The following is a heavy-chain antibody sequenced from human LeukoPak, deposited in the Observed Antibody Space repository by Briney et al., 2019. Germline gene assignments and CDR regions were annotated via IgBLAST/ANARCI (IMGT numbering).Heavy chain of an antibody. J-gene: IGHJ4*02. V-gene: IGHV3-23*01. D-gene: IGHD5-12*01. CDR2: ISGMSLSI. CDR3: AKTYDSGSYDFDY. CDR1: GFAFKSYS. Sequence: GGSLRLSCAASGFAFKSYSMNWVRQAPGRGLEWVSFISGMSLSIHYAVSVKGRFTISRDYSKNTLYLQMNSLRAEDTAVYYCAKTYDSGSYDFDYWGQGTLVTVSS.